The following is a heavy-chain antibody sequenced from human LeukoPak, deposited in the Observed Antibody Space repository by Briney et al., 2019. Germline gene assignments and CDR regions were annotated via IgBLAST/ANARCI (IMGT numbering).Heavy chain of an antibody. V-gene: IGHV3-7*01. CDR3: AREIAVAGTVDY. CDR2: IKQDGSEK. CDR1: GFTFSSYS. J-gene: IGHJ4*02. Sequence: GGSLRLSCAASGFTFSSYSMNWVRQAPGKGLEWVANIKQDGSEKYYVDSVKGRFTISRDNAKNSLYLQMNSLRAEDTAVYYCAREIAVAGTVDYWGQGTLVTVSS. D-gene: IGHD6-19*01.